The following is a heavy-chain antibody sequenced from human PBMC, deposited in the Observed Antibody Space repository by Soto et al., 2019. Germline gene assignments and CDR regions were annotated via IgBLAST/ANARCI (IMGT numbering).Heavy chain of an antibody. CDR3: AADRVSGDYAFDY. D-gene: IGHD4-17*01. Sequence: SVKVSCKASGFTFTSSAMQWVRQARGQRLEWIRWIVVGSGNTNYAQKFQERVTITRDMSTSTAYMELSSLRSEDTAVYYCAADRVSGDYAFDYWGQGTLVTVSS. CDR2: IVVGSGNT. V-gene: IGHV1-58*02. CDR1: GFTFTSSA. J-gene: IGHJ4*02.